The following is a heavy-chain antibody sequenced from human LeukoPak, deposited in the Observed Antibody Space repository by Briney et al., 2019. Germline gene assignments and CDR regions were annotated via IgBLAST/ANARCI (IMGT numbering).Heavy chain of an antibody. CDR1: GFFFDNYA. Sequence: GGSLRLSCAAPGFFFDNYAIHWVRQAPGKGLEWVSLISGDGGSTLYADSVRGRFTISRDNTRKSLSLQMSSLRSEDTALYYCARESETSGWYDYWGQGTLVTVSS. CDR3: ARESETSGWYDY. CDR2: ISGDGGST. V-gene: IGHV3-43*02. D-gene: IGHD6-19*01. J-gene: IGHJ4*02.